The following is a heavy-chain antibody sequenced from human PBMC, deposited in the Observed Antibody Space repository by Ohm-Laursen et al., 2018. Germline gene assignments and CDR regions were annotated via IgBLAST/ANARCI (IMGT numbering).Heavy chain of an antibody. D-gene: IGHD3-10*01. CDR2: VSYSENT. J-gene: IGHJ5*02. V-gene: IGHV4-31*11. CDR1: GGSFSSADYY. Sequence: TLSLTCAVSGGSFSSADYYWSWIRHHPGKGLEWIGYVSYSENTYYNPSLKSRLLISVDRSKNQFSLKLSSVIAADTAMYYCARNVLLWFGESWGQGTLVTVSS. CDR3: ARNVLLWFGES.